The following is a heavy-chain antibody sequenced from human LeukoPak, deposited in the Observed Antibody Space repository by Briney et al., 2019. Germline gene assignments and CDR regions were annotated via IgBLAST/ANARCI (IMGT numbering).Heavy chain of an antibody. D-gene: IGHD3-22*01. J-gene: IGHJ4*02. CDR1: GYTFTSYY. CDR2: INPSGGST. Sequence: ASVKVSCKASGYTFTSYYMHWVRQAPGQGLEWMGLINPSGGSTSYAQKFQGRVTMTRDTSTSTVYMELSSLRSEDTAVYYCARDSTVEYYDSSGYFDYWGQGTLVTVSS. CDR3: ARDSTVEYYDSSGYFDY. V-gene: IGHV1-46*01.